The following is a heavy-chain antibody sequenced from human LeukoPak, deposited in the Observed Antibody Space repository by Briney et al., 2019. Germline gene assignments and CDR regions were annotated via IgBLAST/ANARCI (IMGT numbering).Heavy chain of an antibody. V-gene: IGHV4-39*07. CDR2: IYYSGST. CDR3: ARVVVGATYYYYYYMDV. J-gene: IGHJ6*03. D-gene: IGHD1-26*01. CDR1: GGSISSSSYY. Sequence: PSETLSLTCTVSGGSISSSSYYWGWIRQPPGNGLEWIGSIYYSGSTYYNPSLKSRVTISVDTSKNQFSLKLSSVTAADTAVYYCARVVVGATYYYYYYMDVWGKGTTVTVSS.